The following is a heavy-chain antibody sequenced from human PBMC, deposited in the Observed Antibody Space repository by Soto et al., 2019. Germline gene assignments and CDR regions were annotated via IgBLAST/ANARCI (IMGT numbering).Heavy chain of an antibody. V-gene: IGHV3-33*01. Sequence: GGSLSLSCAASGFTFRSYGMHWVRQAPGKGLEGVAVIWYDGSNKYYADSVKGRFTISRENYKTTLYLQMTSLRAEDTAVYYCASRATVAGFDNWRQGNLGTASS. CDR3: ASRATVAGFDN. J-gene: IGHJ4*02. D-gene: IGHD6-19*01. CDR2: IWYDGSNK. CDR1: GFTFRSYG.